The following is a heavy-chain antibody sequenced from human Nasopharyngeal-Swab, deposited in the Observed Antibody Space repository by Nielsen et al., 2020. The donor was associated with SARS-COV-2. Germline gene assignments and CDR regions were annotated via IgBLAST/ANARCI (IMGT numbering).Heavy chain of an antibody. Sequence: GGSLRLSCAASGFTFSSYWMSWVRQAPGKGLEWVANIKQDGSEKYYVDSVKGRFTISRDNSKNTLYLQMNSLRAEDTAVYYCARVGYCSGGSCYSIDYWGQGTLVTVSS. CDR1: GFTFSSYW. V-gene: IGHV3-7*02. J-gene: IGHJ4*02. D-gene: IGHD2-15*01. CDR3: ARVGYCSGGSCYSIDY. CDR2: IKQDGSEK.